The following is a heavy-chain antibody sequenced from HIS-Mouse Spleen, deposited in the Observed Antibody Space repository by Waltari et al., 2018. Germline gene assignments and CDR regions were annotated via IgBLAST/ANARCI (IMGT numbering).Heavy chain of an antibody. J-gene: IGHJ4*02. CDR1: GFTVSSNY. Sequence: EVQLVESGGGLVQPGGSLRLSCAASGFTVSSNYMSWVRQDPGKGLGWVSVIYSGGSTYYADSVKGRFTISRDNSKNTLYLQLNSLRAEDTAVYYCARSNWYFDYWGQGTLVTVSS. CDR3: ARSNWYFDY. CDR2: IYSGGST. V-gene: IGHV3-66*01. D-gene: IGHD7-27*01.